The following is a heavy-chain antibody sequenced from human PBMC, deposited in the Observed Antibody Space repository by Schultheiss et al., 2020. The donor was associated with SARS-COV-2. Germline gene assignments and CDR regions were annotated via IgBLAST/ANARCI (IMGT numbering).Heavy chain of an antibody. J-gene: IGHJ6*03. D-gene: IGHD1-26*01. CDR2: IYTSGST. V-gene: IGHV4-4*07. Sequence: GSLRLSCTVSGGSISSYYWSWIRQPAGKGLEWIGRIYTSGSTNYNPSLKSRVTMSVDTSKNQFSLKLSSVTAADTAVYYCARERGSYADYYYYYMDVWGKGTTVTVSS. CDR1: GGSISSYY. CDR3: ARERGSYADYYYYYMDV.